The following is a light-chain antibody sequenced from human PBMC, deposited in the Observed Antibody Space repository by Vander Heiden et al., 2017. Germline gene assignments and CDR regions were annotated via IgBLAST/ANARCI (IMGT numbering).Light chain of an antibody. CDR1: SSDVGGYNY. V-gene: IGLV2-14*03. J-gene: IGLJ1*01. Sequence: QSPLTQPASVSGSPGQSITVSCPGTSSDVGGYNYVSWYQQHPGKAPKLMIYDVSNRPSGVSNRFSGSKSGNTASLTISGLQAEDEADYYCSSYRSSSTLGVFGTGTKVTVL. CDR2: DVS. CDR3: SSYRSSSTLGV.